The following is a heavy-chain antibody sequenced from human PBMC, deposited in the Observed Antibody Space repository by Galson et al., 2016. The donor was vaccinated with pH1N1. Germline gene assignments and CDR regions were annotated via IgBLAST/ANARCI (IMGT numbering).Heavy chain of an antibody. D-gene: IGHD7-27*01. V-gene: IGHV3-7*01. Sequence: SLRLSCAASGFTFSSYWMSWVRQAPGKGLEWVANIKQDGSEKHYVDSVKGRFTISRDNAKNSLYLQMNSLRVEDTAMYFCARNWEGGFDYWGQGTLVTVSS. J-gene: IGHJ4*02. CDR2: IKQDGSEK. CDR3: ARNWEGGFDY. CDR1: GFTFSSYW.